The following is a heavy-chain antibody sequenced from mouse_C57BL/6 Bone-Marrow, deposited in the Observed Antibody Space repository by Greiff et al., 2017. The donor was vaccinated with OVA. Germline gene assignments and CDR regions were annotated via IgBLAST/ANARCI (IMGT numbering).Heavy chain of an antibody. J-gene: IGHJ4*01. CDR1: GYTFTSYW. V-gene: IGHV1-52*01. Sequence: QVQLKQPGAELVRPGSSVKLSCKASGYTFTSYWMHWVKQRPIQGLEWIGNIDPSDSETHYNQKFKDKATLTVDKSSSTAYMQLSSLTSEDSAVYYCARGDYYGSSPNYWGQGTSVTVSS. CDR2: IDPSDSET. D-gene: IGHD1-1*01. CDR3: ARGDYYGSSPNY.